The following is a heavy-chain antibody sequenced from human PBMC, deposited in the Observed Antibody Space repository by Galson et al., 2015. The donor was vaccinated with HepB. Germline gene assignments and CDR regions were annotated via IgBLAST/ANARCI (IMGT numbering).Heavy chain of an antibody. CDR3: ARHLGYCSSTSCHGGWFDP. CDR1: GYTFTSYG. V-gene: IGHV1-18*01. Sequence: SVKVSCKASGYTFTSYGISWVRQAPGQGLEWMGWISAYNGNTNYAQKLQGRVTMTTDTSTSTAYMELRSLRSDDTAVYYCARHLGYCSSTSCHGGWFDPWGQGTLVTVSS. D-gene: IGHD2-2*01. CDR2: ISAYNGNT. J-gene: IGHJ5*02.